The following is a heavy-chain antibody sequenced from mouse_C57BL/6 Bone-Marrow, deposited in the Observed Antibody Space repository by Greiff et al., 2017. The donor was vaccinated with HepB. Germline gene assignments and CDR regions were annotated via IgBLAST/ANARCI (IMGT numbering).Heavy chain of an antibody. D-gene: IGHD3-2*02. J-gene: IGHJ3*01. V-gene: IGHV5-17*01. CDR1: GFTFSDYG. Sequence: EVQRVESGGGLVKPGGSLKLSCAASGFTFSDYGMHWVRQAPEKGLEWVAYISSGSSTIYYADTVKGRFTISRDNAKNTLFLQMTSLRSEDTAMYYCARKEGQLRPSFAYWGQGTLVTVSA. CDR2: ISSGSSTI. CDR3: ARKEGQLRPSFAY.